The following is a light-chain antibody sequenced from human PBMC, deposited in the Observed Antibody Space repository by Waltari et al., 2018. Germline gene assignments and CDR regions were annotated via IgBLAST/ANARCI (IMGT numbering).Light chain of an antibody. V-gene: IGKV3-20*01. CDR1: QSVSSTY. J-gene: IGKJ2*01. Sequence: EIVLTQSPGTLSLSPGARATPSCRASQSVSSTYLAWYQQKPGQAPRLLIYGASSRATGIPDRFSGSGSGTDFTLTISRLEPEDFAVYYCQQYGSSSYTFGQGTKLEIK. CDR2: GAS. CDR3: QQYGSSSYT.